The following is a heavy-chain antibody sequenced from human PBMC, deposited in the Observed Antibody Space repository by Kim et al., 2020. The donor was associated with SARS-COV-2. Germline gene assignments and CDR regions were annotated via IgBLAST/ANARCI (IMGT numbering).Heavy chain of an antibody. CDR2: VSYDETNR. J-gene: IGHJ3*02. D-gene: IGHD4-4*01. CDR3: VAEDYNYVFEI. CDR1: GFRFTSYT. V-gene: IGHV3-30-3*01. Sequence: GGSLRLSCAASGFRFTSYTMHWVRQAPGKALECVALVSYDETNRDYAGSVKGRFTVSRDNSKNTLFLHMNSLRPDDTSTYYCVAEDYNYVFEIWGQGTMV.